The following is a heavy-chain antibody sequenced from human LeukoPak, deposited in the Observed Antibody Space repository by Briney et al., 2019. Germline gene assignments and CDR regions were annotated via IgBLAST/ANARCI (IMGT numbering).Heavy chain of an antibody. J-gene: IGHJ4*02. CDR3: TXAPIVXCSGAFCYPFDS. CDR2: TVGGGSPNT. D-gene: IGHD2-15*01. CDR1: GFTFXSYW. V-gene: IGHV3-23*01. Sequence: XXXXGFTFXSYWMSWVRQAPGKGLEWVSATVGGGSPNTYHADSVKGRFTISRDNSKNTLFLQMNSLRAEDTAIYYCTXAPIVXCSGAFCYPFDSWGQGTLVTVSS.